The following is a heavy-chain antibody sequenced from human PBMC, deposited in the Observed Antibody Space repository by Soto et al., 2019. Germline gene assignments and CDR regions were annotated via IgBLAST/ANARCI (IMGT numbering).Heavy chain of an antibody. V-gene: IGHV3-15*01. Sequence: EVQLVESGGGLVKPGGSLRLSCAASGFTFSNAWMSWVRQAPGKGLEWVGRIKSKTDGGTTDYAAPVKGRFTISRDDSKNTLYLQMNSLKTEDTAVYYCTRHHSIAVAGEPDYWGQGTLVTVSS. CDR3: TRHHSIAVAGEPDY. J-gene: IGHJ4*02. CDR2: IKSKTDGGTT. CDR1: GFTFSNAW. D-gene: IGHD6-19*01.